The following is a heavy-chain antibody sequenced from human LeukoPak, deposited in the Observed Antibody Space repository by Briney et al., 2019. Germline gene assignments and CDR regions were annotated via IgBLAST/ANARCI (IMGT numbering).Heavy chain of an antibody. J-gene: IGHJ4*02. D-gene: IGHD6-19*01. Sequence: SETLSLTCTVSGGSVNNYYWSWIRQPAGKGLEWIGRIYSSGSTNYNPSLNSRVTMSVDTSKNQFSLKLSSVTAADTAVYYCARHGYSSGWYYFDYWGQGTLVTVSS. CDR3: ARHGYSSGWYYFDY. CDR2: IYSSGST. V-gene: IGHV4-4*07. CDR1: GGSVNNYY.